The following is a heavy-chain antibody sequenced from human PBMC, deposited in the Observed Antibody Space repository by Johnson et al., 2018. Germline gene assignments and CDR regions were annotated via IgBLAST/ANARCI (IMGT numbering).Heavy chain of an antibody. CDR2: ISGSGDGT. CDR1: GFTFSTYA. Sequence: VQLQESGGSLVQPGGSLRVSCAASGFTFSTYAMNWVRQTPGKGLELVSAISGSGDGTYYADSVKGRFTISRDNSKNTLYLQMNSLTAGDTAVYYCAKEVRYGWGALDIWGHGTMVTVSS. V-gene: IGHV3-23*01. J-gene: IGHJ3*02. CDR3: AKEVRYGWGALDI. D-gene: IGHD3-10*01.